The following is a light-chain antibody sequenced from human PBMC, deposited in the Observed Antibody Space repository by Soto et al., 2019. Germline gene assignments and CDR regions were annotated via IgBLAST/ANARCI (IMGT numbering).Light chain of an antibody. Sequence: DIVMPQSPATLSVSPGERATLSCRASQSVSSNLAWYQQKPGQAPRLLIYGASTRATGIPARFSGSGSGTEFPLTISSLQSEDFAVYYCQHYNNWPPWTFGQGTKVEIK. CDR3: QHYNNWPPWT. V-gene: IGKV3-15*01. CDR1: QSVSSN. CDR2: GAS. J-gene: IGKJ1*01.